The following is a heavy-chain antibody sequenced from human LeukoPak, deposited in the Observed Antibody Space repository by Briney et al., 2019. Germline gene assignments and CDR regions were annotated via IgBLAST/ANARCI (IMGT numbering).Heavy chain of an antibody. CDR2: ISRSSTYI. CDR1: GFTFSYYS. CDR3: ARDGAPYDYGDFLDFDY. D-gene: IGHD4-17*01. J-gene: IGHJ4*02. V-gene: IGHV3-21*01. Sequence: GGSLRLSCAASGFTFSYYSMNWVRQAPGKGLEWVSSISRSSTYIYYADSVKGRFTISRDNAKNPLYLQLNSLRAEDTAVYYCARDGAPYDYGDFLDFDYWGQGTLVTVSS.